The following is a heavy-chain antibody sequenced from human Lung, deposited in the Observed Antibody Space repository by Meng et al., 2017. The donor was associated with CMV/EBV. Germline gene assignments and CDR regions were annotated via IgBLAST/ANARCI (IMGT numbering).Heavy chain of an antibody. Sequence: GESLKISCAASGFTFSSYALHWVRQAPGKGLEWVAVISYDGSIKHYADSVKGRFSISRDNPKNTLYLQMNSLRADDTAVYYCAKPIQVTYGMDVWGQGTTVNGAS. D-gene: IGHD2-2*02. V-gene: IGHV3-30-3*02. CDR1: GFTFSSYA. J-gene: IGHJ6*02. CDR2: ISYDGSIK. CDR3: AKPIQVTYGMDV.